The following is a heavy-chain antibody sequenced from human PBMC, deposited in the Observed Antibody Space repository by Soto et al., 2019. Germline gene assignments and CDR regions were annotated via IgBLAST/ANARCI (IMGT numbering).Heavy chain of an antibody. Sequence: PSETLSLTCAVSGGSISNGGYSWSWIRQPPGKGLEWIGYMYHSGSTYYNPSLKSRITINPDTSKNQFSLQLNSVTPEDTALYYCASSDRSGFGFDYWGQGTLVTVSS. CDR1: GGSISNGGYS. V-gene: IGHV4-30-2*05. CDR3: ASSDRSGFGFDY. J-gene: IGHJ4*02. D-gene: IGHD3-22*01. CDR2: MYHSGST.